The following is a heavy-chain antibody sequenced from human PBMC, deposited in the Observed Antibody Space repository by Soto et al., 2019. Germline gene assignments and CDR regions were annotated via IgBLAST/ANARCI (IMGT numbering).Heavy chain of an antibody. J-gene: IGHJ4*01. CDR3: ATRGRYSKAWGGSLDY. Sequence: SQTLSLTCVISGDNVSSDRVTWNWIRPSPSRGLEWLGRTYYRCKWYSDYAVSVKSRIIIDSDTLKNQFSLHLSSVTPEDTAVYYCATRGRYSKAWGGSLDYWGHGTLVTVSS. V-gene: IGHV6-1*01. CDR1: GDNVSSDRVT. CDR2: TYYRCKWYS. D-gene: IGHD5-12*01.